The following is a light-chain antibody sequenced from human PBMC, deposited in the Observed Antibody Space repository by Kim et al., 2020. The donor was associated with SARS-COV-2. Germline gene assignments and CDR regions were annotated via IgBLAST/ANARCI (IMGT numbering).Light chain of an antibody. CDR1: RSVSSH. J-gene: IGKJ4*01. V-gene: IGKV3-15*01. Sequence: EIVMTQSPATLSVSPGERATLSCRASRSVSSHLAWYQQKPGQGPRFLIYGASTRATGVPDRFSGSGSGTDFTLTISSLHSEDFAVYYCQHYVNWPLTFGGGTKLEI. CDR2: GAS. CDR3: QHYVNWPLT.